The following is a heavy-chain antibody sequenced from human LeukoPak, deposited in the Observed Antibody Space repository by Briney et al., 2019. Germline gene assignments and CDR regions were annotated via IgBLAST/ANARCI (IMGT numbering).Heavy chain of an antibody. D-gene: IGHD4-17*01. CDR1: GGSISSSSYY. Sequence: SETLSLTCTVSGGSISSSSYYWGWIRQPPGKGLEWIGSIYYSGGTYYNPSLKSRVTISVDTSKNQFSLKLSSVTAADTAIYYCARMPTGGAFDIWGQGTTVTVSS. CDR2: IYYSGGT. J-gene: IGHJ3*02. V-gene: IGHV4-39*01. CDR3: ARMPTGGAFDI.